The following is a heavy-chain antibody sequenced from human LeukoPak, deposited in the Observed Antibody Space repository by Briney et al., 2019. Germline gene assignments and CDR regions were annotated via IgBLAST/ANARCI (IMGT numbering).Heavy chain of an antibody. Sequence: GASVRVSCKASGYTFTSYGISWVRQAPGQGLEWVGWISAYNGNTNYAQKLQGRVTMTTDTSTSTAYMELRSLRSDDTAVYYCARDCSGGSCYGPEGWFDPWGQGTPVTVSS. J-gene: IGHJ5*02. CDR3: ARDCSGGSCYGPEGWFDP. D-gene: IGHD2-15*01. CDR2: ISAYNGNT. CDR1: GYTFTSYG. V-gene: IGHV1-18*01.